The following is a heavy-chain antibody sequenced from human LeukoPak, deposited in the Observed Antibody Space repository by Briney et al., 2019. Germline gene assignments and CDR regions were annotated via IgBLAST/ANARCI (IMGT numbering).Heavy chain of an antibody. Sequence: GGSLRLSCAASGFTFDDYAMHWVRQAPGKGLEWVSLISGDGGSTYYADSVKGRFTISRDNSKNSLYLQMNSLRTEDTALYYCAKDGFLRGGYYSNYYYYYMDVWGKGTTVTVSS. CDR1: GFTFDDYA. D-gene: IGHD3-3*01. CDR3: AKDGFLRGGYYSNYYYYYMDV. CDR2: ISGDGGST. J-gene: IGHJ6*03. V-gene: IGHV3-43*02.